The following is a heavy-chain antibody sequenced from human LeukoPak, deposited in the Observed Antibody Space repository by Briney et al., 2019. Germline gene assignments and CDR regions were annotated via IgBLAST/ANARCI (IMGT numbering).Heavy chain of an antibody. CDR2: IYTSGST. D-gene: IGHD6-6*01. CDR3: ARVGSSSSTNNFDY. Sequence: PSETLSLTCTVSGGSISSGSYYWSWIRQPAGKGLEWIGRIYTSGSTNYNPSLKSRVTISVDTSKNQFSLKQSSVTAADTAVYYCARVGSSSSTNNFDYWGQGTLVTASS. V-gene: IGHV4-61*02. CDR1: GGSISSGSYY. J-gene: IGHJ4*02.